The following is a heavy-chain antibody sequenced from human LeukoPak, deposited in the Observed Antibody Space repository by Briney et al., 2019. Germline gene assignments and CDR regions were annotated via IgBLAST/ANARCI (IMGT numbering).Heavy chain of an antibody. CDR3: ARGPSGYHNT. Sequence: GGSLRLSCAASGFTFSNYAIHWVRQAPGKGLEWVAVIPYDGSNKYYADSVKGRFTISRDNSKNTLYLQMNSLRTEDTAVYYCARGPSGYHNTGGQGTLVTVSS. V-gene: IGHV3-30*04. J-gene: IGHJ4*02. CDR2: IPYDGSNK. D-gene: IGHD5-12*01. CDR1: GFTFSNYA.